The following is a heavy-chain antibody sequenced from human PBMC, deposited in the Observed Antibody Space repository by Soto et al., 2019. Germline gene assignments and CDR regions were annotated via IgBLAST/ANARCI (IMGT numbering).Heavy chain of an antibody. D-gene: IGHD3-22*01. Sequence: SETLSLTCTVSGDSITSNSYFWAWIRQPPGKGLEWIGSIYHTGNAYYNPSLKSRVTIFVDTSKNQFSLKLTSVTAADTALYYCARDYFDSSDYTTNWFDPWGQGTLVTVSS. CDR2: IYHTGNA. CDR1: GDSITSNSYF. CDR3: ARDYFDSSDYTTNWFDP. V-gene: IGHV4-39*01. J-gene: IGHJ5*02.